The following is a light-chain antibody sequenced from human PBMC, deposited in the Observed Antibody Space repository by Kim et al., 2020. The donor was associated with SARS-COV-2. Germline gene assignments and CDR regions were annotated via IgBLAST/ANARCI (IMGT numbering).Light chain of an antibody. Sequence: VSPGERAPPSCRASQSVSSNLAWYQQKPGQAPRLLIYGASTRATGIPARFSGSGSGTEFTLTISSLQSEDFAVYYCQQYNNWPQTFGQGTKLEI. CDR1: QSVSSN. V-gene: IGKV3-15*01. CDR3: QQYNNWPQT. J-gene: IGKJ2*01. CDR2: GAS.